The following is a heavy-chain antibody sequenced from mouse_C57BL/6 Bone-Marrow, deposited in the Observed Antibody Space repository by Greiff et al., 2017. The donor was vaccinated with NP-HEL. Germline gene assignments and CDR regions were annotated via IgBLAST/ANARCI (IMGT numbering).Heavy chain of an antibody. CDR3: GALYAMDY. CDR2: ISSGSSTI. CDR1: GFTFSDYG. V-gene: IGHV5-17*01. Sequence: DVHLVESGGGLVKPGGSLKLSCAASGFTFSDYGMHWVRQAPEKGLEWVAYISSGSSTIYYADTVKGRFTISRDNAKNTLFLQMTSLRSEDTAMYYCGALYAMDYWGQGTSVTVSS. J-gene: IGHJ4*01.